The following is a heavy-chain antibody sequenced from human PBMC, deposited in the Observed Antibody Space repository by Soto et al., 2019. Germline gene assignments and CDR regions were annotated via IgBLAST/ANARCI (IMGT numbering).Heavy chain of an antibody. J-gene: IGHJ6*03. CDR3: ASRERGDYMDV. D-gene: IGHD1-26*01. Sequence: SETLSLTCTVSGGSISSSSYYWGWIRQPPGKGLEWIGSIYYSGSTYYNPSLKSRVTISVDTSKNQFSLKLSSVTAADTAVYYCASRERGDYMDVWGKGTTVTVSS. V-gene: IGHV4-39*01. CDR2: IYYSGST. CDR1: GGSISSSSYY.